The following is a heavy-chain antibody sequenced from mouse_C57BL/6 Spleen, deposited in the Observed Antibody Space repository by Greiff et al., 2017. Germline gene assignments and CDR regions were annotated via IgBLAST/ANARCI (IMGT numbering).Heavy chain of an antibody. CDR1: GFTFSSYG. CDR3: ARHYDGSSYEDYFDY. Sequence: EVQLVESGGDLVKPGGSLKLSCAASGFTFSSYGMSWVRQTPDKRLEWVATISSGGSYTYYPDSVKGRFTISRDNAKNTLYLQMISLKSEDTAMYYCARHYDGSSYEDYFDYWGQGTTLTVSS. CDR2: ISSGGSYT. V-gene: IGHV5-6*01. D-gene: IGHD1-1*01. J-gene: IGHJ2*01.